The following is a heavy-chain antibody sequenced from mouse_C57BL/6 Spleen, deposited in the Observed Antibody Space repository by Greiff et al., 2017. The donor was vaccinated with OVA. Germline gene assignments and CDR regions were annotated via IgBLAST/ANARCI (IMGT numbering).Heavy chain of an antibody. Sequence: QVQLQQSGAELVMPGASVKLSCKASGYTFTSYWMHWVKQRPGQGLEWIGEIDPSDSYTNYNQKFKGKSTLTVDKSSSTAYMQLSSLTSEDSAVYYCARSGAYYSYYYAMDYWGQGTSVTVSS. V-gene: IGHV1-69*01. CDR3: ARSGAYYSYYYAMDY. D-gene: IGHD2-10*01. CDR1: GYTFTSYW. CDR2: IDPSDSYT. J-gene: IGHJ4*01.